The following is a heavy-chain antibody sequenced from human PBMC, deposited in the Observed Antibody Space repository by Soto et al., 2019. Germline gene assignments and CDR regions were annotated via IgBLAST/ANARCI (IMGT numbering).Heavy chain of an antibody. CDR2: TYYRSKWFD. Sequence: TDEIPGGRVSTNRGSLELFRQSPSRGLEWLGRTYYRSKWFDDYAVSVKSRITISPDMYNNRISLQLNSVTPDDTAVYYCVRLIGNSWLDSRGQGTLVTVSS. D-gene: IGHD2-8*01. V-gene: IGHV6-1*01. CDR3: VRLIGNSWLDS. J-gene: IGHJ5*01. CDR1: GGRVSTNRGS.